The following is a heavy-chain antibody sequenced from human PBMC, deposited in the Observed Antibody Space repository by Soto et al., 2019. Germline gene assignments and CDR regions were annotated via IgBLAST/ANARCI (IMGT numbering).Heavy chain of an antibody. J-gene: IGHJ4*02. Sequence: EVQLVESGGGLVQPGRSLRLSCAASGFTFDDYAMHWARQAPGKGLEWVSVINWNSGSMGYADSVKGRFTVSRDNAKNSLYLQMNSLRPEDAAWYYCAKDMGYSRSWLDSWGQGTLVTVSS. CDR3: AKDMGYSRSWLDS. V-gene: IGHV3-9*01. CDR1: GFTFDDYA. CDR2: INWNSGSM. D-gene: IGHD6-13*01.